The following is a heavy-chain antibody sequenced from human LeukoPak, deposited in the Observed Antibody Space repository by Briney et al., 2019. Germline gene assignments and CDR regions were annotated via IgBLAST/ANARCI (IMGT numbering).Heavy chain of an antibody. D-gene: IGHD3-10*01. CDR3: ARRRHYYGSGSPFDC. CDR1: GGSFSGYY. Sequence: PSETLSLTCAVYGGSFSGYYWSWIRQPPGKGLEWIGEINHNGSTNYNPSLKSRVTISVDTSKNQFSLKLSSVTAADTAVYYCARRRHYYGSGSPFDCWGQGTLVTVSS. V-gene: IGHV4-34*01. J-gene: IGHJ4*02. CDR2: INHNGST.